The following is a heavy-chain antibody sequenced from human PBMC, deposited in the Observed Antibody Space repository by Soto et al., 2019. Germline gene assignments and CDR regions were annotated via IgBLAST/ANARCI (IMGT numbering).Heavy chain of an antibody. V-gene: IGHV3-74*01. CDR2: INSDGSST. CDR3: ARAGGYEYGMDV. D-gene: IGHD2-8*02. CDR1: GFTFSSYW. Sequence: GSLRLSCAASGFTFSSYWMHWVRQAPGKGLVWVSRINSDGSSTSYADSVKGRFTISRDNAKNTLYLQMNSLRAEDTAVYYCARAGGYEYGMDVWGQGTTVTVSS. J-gene: IGHJ6*02.